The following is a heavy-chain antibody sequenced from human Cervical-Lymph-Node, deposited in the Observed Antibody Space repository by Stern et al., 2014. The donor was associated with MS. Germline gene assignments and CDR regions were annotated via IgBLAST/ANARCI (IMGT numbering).Heavy chain of an antibody. CDR3: ARDHSSSDQGGMDV. V-gene: IGHV1-46*01. Sequence: QVQLGQPGAEVTKPGASVKISCKTSGYRFTSYYMYWVRQAPGQGLKGMGVSNPSGGRTTYAPKFQGRVTLTTDTSTATLYMEVNSLRFEDTAIYYCARDHSSSDQGGMDVWGQGTTVTVSS. J-gene: IGHJ6*02. CDR2: SNPSGGRT. D-gene: IGHD1-26*01. CDR1: GYRFTSYY.